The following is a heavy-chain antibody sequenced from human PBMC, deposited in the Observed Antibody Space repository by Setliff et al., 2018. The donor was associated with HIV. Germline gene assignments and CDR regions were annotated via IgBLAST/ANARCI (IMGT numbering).Heavy chain of an antibody. CDR1: GYSFTTYS. J-gene: IGHJ3*02. CDR2: ISSNTGNP. CDR3: ARANIYSDAFDI. V-gene: IGHV7-4-1*02. Sequence: WASVKVSCKASGYSFTTYSLNWVRQVPGQGVEWMGWISSNTGNPTYAQDFTGRFVFSLDTSVNTAYLQITTLKAEDSAVYYCARANIYSDAFDIWGQGTMVTVS. D-gene: IGHD2-21*01.